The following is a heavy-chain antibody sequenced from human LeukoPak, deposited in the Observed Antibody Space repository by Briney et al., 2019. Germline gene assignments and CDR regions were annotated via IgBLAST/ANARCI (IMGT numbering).Heavy chain of an antibody. J-gene: IGHJ4*02. Sequence: SETLSLTCAVYGGSFSGYYWSWIRQPPGKGLEWIGEINHSGSTNYNPSLKSRVTISVDTSKNQFSLKLSSVTAADTAVYYCARAGGHSGSYVLGYWGQGTLVTVSS. CDR2: INHSGST. D-gene: IGHD1-26*01. V-gene: IGHV4-34*01. CDR1: GGSFSGYY. CDR3: ARAGGHSGSYVLGY.